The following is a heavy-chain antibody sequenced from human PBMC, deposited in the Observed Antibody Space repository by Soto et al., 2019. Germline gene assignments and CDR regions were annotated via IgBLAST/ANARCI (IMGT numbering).Heavy chain of an antibody. CDR3: AKIGPFTMVRGVIGRGYYFDY. V-gene: IGHV3-23*01. Sequence: PGGSLRLSCAGSGFTFSNFAMSWVRQAPGKGLEWVSAISGSGTNTYYADSVKGRFTISRDNSKNTLYLQMNSLRAEDTAVYYCAKIGPFTMVRGVIGRGYYFDYWGQGTLVTVSS. CDR2: ISGSGTNT. CDR1: GFTFSNFA. J-gene: IGHJ4*02. D-gene: IGHD3-10*01.